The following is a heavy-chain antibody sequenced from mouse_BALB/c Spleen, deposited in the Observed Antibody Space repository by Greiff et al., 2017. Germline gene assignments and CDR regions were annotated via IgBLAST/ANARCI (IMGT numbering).Heavy chain of an antibody. Sequence: VQLQQPGAELVKPGTSVKLSCKASGYNFTSYWINWVKLRHGQGLEWIGDIYPGSGSTNYNEKFKSKATLTVDTSSSTAYMQLSSLASEDAALYDCARDYGSEDYAMDDWGQGTAVTVSA. CDR3: ARDYGSEDYAMDD. V-gene: IGHV1-55*01. CDR1: GYNFTSYW. CDR2: IYPGSGST. D-gene: IGHD1-1*01. J-gene: IGHJ4*01.